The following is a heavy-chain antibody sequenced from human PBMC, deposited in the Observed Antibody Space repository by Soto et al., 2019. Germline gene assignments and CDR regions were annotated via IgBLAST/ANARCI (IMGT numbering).Heavy chain of an antibody. Sequence: SQTLSLTCAISGDSVSGDSVALSLIRQSPSRGLEWLGRTYYRSRWYNDYGVSVKSRITTNPDTSKNQFSLQLNSVTPEDTAVYFCARVNLGYCTSTSCLVYYYYGMDVWGQGTTVTVSS. CDR1: GDSVSGDSVA. D-gene: IGHD2-2*01. CDR2: TYYRSRWYN. J-gene: IGHJ6*02. V-gene: IGHV6-1*01. CDR3: ARVNLGYCTSTSCLVYYYYGMDV.